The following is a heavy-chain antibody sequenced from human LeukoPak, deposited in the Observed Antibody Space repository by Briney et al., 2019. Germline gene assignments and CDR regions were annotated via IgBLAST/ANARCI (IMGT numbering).Heavy chain of an antibody. Sequence: GASVKVSCKASGYTFTSYGMNWVRQAPGQGLEWMGWINAYNGNTNYAQKFQGRVTMTTDTSTSTAYMEMRSLRSDDTAVYYCARVRGWDIVVVPAAYSYYYCGMDVWGKGTTVTVSS. CDR2: INAYNGNT. V-gene: IGHV1-18*04. D-gene: IGHD2-2*01. CDR1: GYTFTSYG. CDR3: ARVRGWDIVVVPAAYSYYYCGMDV. J-gene: IGHJ6*04.